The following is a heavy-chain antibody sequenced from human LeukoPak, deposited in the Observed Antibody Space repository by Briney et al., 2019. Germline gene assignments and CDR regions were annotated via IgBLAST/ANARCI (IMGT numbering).Heavy chain of an antibody. V-gene: IGHV4-39*01. Sequence: SEALSLTCNVSGGSIGSRSFYWGWIRQPPGQGLEFIGSIDHSGNTNYNWSLKSRVTISADTSRNQFSLKLRSVTAADTAVYYCARRTSGGYSGYIDRWGLGTLVTVSS. CDR2: IDHSGNT. J-gene: IGHJ5*02. CDR1: GGSIGSRSFY. D-gene: IGHD5-12*01. CDR3: ARRTSGGYSGYIDR.